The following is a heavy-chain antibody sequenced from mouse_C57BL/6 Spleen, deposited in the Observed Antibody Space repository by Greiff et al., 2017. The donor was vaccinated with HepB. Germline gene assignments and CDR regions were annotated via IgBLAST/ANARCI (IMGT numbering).Heavy chain of an antibody. V-gene: IGHV14-4*01. CDR1: GFNIKDDY. Sequence: EVKVVESGAELVRPGASVKLSCTASGFNIKDDYMHWVKQRPEQGLEWIGWIDPENGDTEYASKFQGKATITADTSSNTAYLQLSSLTSEDTAVYYCTTDYYGSSYGFADWGQGTLVTVSA. D-gene: IGHD1-1*01. CDR2: IDPENGDT. CDR3: TTDYYGSSYGFAD. J-gene: IGHJ3*01.